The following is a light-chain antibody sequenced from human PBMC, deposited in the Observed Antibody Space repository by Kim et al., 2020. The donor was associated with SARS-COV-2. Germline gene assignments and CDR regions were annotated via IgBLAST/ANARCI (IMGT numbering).Light chain of an antibody. J-gene: IGKJ5*01. CDR2: DAS. CDR3: QQFNSYPST. Sequence: AAVGDRVHTTRRARKGISSALSWYQQTAGKAPKLLFYDASSLESGAPSRFSGSGSGTDFTLTISSLQHEDFATYYCQQFNSYPSTFGQGTRLEIK. CDR1: KGISSA. V-gene: IGKV1-13*02.